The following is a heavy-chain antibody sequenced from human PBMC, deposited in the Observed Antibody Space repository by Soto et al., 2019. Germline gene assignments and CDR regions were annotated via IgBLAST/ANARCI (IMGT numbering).Heavy chain of an antibody. Sequence: ASVKVSCKASGYTFANYPMHWVRQAPGQRLEWMGWINADNGNTKYAQKLQGRVTITTDTSTNTAYMELRSLRSDDTAVYYCARGVGSGSYYNQYNWFDPWGQGTLVTV. V-gene: IGHV1-3*01. J-gene: IGHJ5*02. CDR3: ARGVGSGSYYNQYNWFDP. CDR2: INADNGNT. D-gene: IGHD3-10*01. CDR1: GYTFANYP.